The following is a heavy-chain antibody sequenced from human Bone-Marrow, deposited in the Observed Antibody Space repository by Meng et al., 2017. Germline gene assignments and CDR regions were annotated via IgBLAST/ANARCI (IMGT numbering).Heavy chain of an antibody. D-gene: IGHD2-2*02. CDR1: GGSFSGYY. J-gene: IGHJ5*02. Sequence: QEQLQQWGAGLLKLSETLSLTCAVYGGSFSGYYWSWIRQPPGKGLEWIGEINHSGSTNYNPSLKSRVTISVDTSKNQFSLKLSSVTAADTAVYYCARGSGSPEYCSSTSCYSGGWFDPWGQGTLVTVSS. CDR2: INHSGST. CDR3: ARGSGSPEYCSSTSCYSGGWFDP. V-gene: IGHV4-34*01.